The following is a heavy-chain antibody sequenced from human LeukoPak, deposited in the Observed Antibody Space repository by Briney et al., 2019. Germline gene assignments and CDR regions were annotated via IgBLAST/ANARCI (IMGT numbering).Heavy chain of an antibody. CDR3: TTGHYYDSSGLFDY. V-gene: IGHV3-15*01. D-gene: IGHD3-22*01. CDR1: GFTFSSYA. Sequence: KSGGSLRLSCAASGFTFSSYAMHWVRQAPGKGLEWVGRIKSKTDGGTTDYAAPVKGRFTISRDDSKNTLYLQMNSLKTEDTAVYYCTTGHYYDSSGLFDYWGQGTLVTVSS. CDR2: IKSKTDGGTT. J-gene: IGHJ4*02.